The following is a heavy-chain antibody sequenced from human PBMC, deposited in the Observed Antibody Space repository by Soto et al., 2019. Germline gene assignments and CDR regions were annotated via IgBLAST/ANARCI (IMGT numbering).Heavy chain of an antibody. CDR1: GYSFTSYW. CDR3: ARHTIAVAGTFHFDY. D-gene: IGHD6-19*01. CDR2: IYPGDSDT. J-gene: IGHJ4*02. Sequence: EVQLVQSGAEVKKPGESLKISCKGSGYSFTSYWIGWVRQMPGKGLEWMVIIYPGDSDTRYSPSFQGQVTISADKSISTAYLQWSSLKASDTAMYYCARHTIAVAGTFHFDYWGQGTLVTVSS. V-gene: IGHV5-51*01.